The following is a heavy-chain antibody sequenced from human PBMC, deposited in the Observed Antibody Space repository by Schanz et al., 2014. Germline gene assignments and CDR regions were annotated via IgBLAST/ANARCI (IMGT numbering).Heavy chain of an antibody. Sequence: VQLVESGGGVVQPGRSLRLSCAASGVIFNIYGMHWVRQVPGKGLEWVAVVSYDGSTKYYADSVKGRFTISRDNAKNSLYLQMNSLTAEDTAVYYCAKYGTGKGVSFEYWGQGTLVTVSS. CDR1: GVIFNIYG. J-gene: IGHJ4*02. D-gene: IGHD1-26*01. CDR3: AKYGTGKGVSFEY. CDR2: VSYDGSTK. V-gene: IGHV3-30*18.